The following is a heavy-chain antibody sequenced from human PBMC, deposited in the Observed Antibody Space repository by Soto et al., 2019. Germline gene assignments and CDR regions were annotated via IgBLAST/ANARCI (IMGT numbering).Heavy chain of an antibody. CDR3: ARSTDRHDYYAMDV. V-gene: IGHV4-34*01. CDR2: INHSGST. CDR1: GGSFSAYY. J-gene: IGHJ6*02. Sequence: SETLSLTCAAYGGSFSAYYWSWTRQPPGKGLEWIGEINHSGSTNDNPSLKSRVTISVDTSKNQFSLKLSSVTAADTAVEDCARSTDRHDYYAMDVWGQGTTVTVS.